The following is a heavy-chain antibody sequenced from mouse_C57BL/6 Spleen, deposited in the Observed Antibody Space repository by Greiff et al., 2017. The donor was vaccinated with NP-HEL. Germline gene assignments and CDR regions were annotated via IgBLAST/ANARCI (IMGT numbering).Heavy chain of an antibody. CDR3: ARGYYGSSYVDY. CDR2: INPSNGGT. Sequence: VQLQQPGTELVKPGASVKLSCKASGYTFTSYWMHWVKQRPGQGLEWIGNINPSNGGTNYNEKFKSKATLTVDKSSSTAYMQLSSLTSEDSAVYDWARGYYGSSYVDYWGQGTTLTVSS. CDR1: GYTFTSYW. V-gene: IGHV1-53*01. J-gene: IGHJ2*01. D-gene: IGHD1-1*01.